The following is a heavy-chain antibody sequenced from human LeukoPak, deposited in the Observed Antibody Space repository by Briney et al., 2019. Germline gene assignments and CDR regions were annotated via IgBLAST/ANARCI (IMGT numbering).Heavy chain of an antibody. Sequence: GGSLRLSCAASGFTVSSNYMSWVRQAPGKGLEWVSVIYSGGSTYYADSVKGRFTISRDNSKNTLYLQMNSLRAEDTAVYYCAKGYSYYYDSDWGQGTLVAVSS. CDR2: IYSGGST. J-gene: IGHJ4*02. V-gene: IGHV3-53*01. CDR3: AKGYSYYYDSD. CDR1: GFTVSSNY. D-gene: IGHD3-22*01.